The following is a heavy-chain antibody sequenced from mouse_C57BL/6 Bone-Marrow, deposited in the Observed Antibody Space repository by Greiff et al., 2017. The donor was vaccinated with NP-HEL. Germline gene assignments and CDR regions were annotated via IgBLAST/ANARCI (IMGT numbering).Heavy chain of an antibody. CDR1: GFSFNTYA. J-gene: IGHJ4*01. CDR2: IRSKSSNYAT. Sequence: DVQLVESGGGLVQPTGSLKLSCAASGFSFNTYAMRWVRQAPGQGMEWVARIRSKSSNYATYYADSVKDRFTISRDDSQSMLYLQMNNLTTEDTAMDYCVGARWYGAMDYEGRGTAVTVTS. D-gene: IGHD2-1*01. V-gene: IGHV10-3*01. CDR3: VGARWYGAMDY.